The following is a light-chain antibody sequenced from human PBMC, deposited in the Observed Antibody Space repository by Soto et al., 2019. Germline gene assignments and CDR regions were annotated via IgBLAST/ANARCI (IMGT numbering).Light chain of an antibody. Sequence: QSALTQPASVSGSPGQSITISCTGGSGDIGCHNHGSWYQQYLGKAPKVIIYATTKRPSGVSDRFSGSKSVSVASLTISGLQADDEANYYCCSHVNDFRHWIFGGGTKLTVL. J-gene: IGLJ3*02. CDR2: ATT. CDR1: SGDIGCHNH. V-gene: IGLV2-23*01. CDR3: CSHVNDFRHWI.